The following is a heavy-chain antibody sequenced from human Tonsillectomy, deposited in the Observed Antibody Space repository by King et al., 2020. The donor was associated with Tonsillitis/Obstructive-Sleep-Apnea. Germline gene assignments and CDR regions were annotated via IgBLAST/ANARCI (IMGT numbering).Heavy chain of an antibody. Sequence: VQLVESGGGVVQPGRSLRLSCAASGFTFSSYGIHWVRQAPGKGLEWVAVIWYDGSNKYNADSVKGRFTISRDNSKNTLYLQMNSLRDEDTAVYYCARDGFNAFDIWGQGTMVTVSS. CDR3: ARDGFNAFDI. CDR2: IWYDGSNK. J-gene: IGHJ3*02. V-gene: IGHV3-33*01. CDR1: GFTFSSYG.